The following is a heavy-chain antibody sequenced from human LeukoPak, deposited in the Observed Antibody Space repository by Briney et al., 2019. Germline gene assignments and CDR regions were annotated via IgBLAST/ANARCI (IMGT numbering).Heavy chain of an antibody. Sequence: ASVKVSCKASGYTFTDYYIHWVRQAPGQGLEWMGWINPNSGVTNYARKFQGRVTMTRDTSISTAYMELSRLTSDDTAVYYCARDLRPRPYASGSFDAFHIWGQGTLVTVSS. V-gene: IGHV1-2*02. CDR3: ARDLRPRPYASGSFDAFHI. J-gene: IGHJ3*02. D-gene: IGHD3-10*01. CDR2: INPNSGVT. CDR1: GYTFTDYY.